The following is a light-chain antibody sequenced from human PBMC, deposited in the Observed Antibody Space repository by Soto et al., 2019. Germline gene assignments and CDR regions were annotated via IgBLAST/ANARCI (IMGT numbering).Light chain of an antibody. V-gene: IGLV2-14*03. CDR3: SSYTTSITHV. CDR1: SSDVGAFDY. J-gene: IGLJ1*01. Sequence: QSVLTQPASVSGSPGQSITISCTGSSSDVGAFDYVCWHQQHPGKAPKLLIFDVSSRPSGVSSRFSASKSGNTASLTISGLQAEDEADYYCSSYTTSITHVFGTGTKVTVL. CDR2: DVS.